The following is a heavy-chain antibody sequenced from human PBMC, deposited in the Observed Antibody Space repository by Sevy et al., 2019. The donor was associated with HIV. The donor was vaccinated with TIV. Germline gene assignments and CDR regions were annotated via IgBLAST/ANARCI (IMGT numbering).Heavy chain of an antibody. D-gene: IGHD2-8*01. CDR3: ARGRKTTEEWLEELDYYYGLDV. V-gene: IGHV3-30*02. CDR2: VRNDGSNK. Sequence: GGSLRLSCAASGFSLTTSDMHWVRQAPGKGLEWVAYVRNDGSNKYYADSVRDRFTISRDSPKNTRYLQMNSLRDEDTAIYYCARGRKTTEEWLEELDYYYGLDVWGQGTTVTVSS. J-gene: IGHJ6*02. CDR1: GFSLTTSD.